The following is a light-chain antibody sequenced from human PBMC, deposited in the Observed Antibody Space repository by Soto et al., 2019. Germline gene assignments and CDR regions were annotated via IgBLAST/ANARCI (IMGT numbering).Light chain of an antibody. CDR1: QTVTSF. CDR3: QERTNWPLMYT. V-gene: IGKV3-11*01. J-gene: IGKJ2*01. CDR2: DAS. Sequence: VLTQSPATLSLSPGERATLPCRTSQTVTSFLAWYQQRPGQAPRLLIYDASHRATGIPARFSGSGSGTDFTLTISSLEPEDFAVYYCQERTNWPLMYTFGQGTRLEI.